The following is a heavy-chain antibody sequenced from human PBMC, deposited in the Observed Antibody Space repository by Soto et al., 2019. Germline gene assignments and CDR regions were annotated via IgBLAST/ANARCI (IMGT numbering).Heavy chain of an antibody. D-gene: IGHD3-10*01. CDR3: ARDFDASGSHSNGY. CDR2: ISTYNGNT. J-gene: IGHJ4*01. CDR1: GYIFIAYG. V-gene: IGHV1-18*01. Sequence: ASGMVPCEESGYIFIAYGISWGRQAPGQGLEWMGRISTYNGNTNYAQNLQGRVTMTADTSTKTAYMELRSLRSDDTAVYYCARDFDASGSHSNGYW.